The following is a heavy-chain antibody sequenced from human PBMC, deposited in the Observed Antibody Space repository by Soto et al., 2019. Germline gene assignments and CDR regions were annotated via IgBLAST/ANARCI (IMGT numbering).Heavy chain of an antibody. D-gene: IGHD3-3*01. CDR3: ARAGRYPTIFGVVRQVSPRFDP. V-gene: IGHV4-38-2*01. CDR2: IYHSGST. Sequence: PSETLSLTCAVSGYSISSAYYWGWIRQPPGKGLEWSGSIYHSGSTYYNPSLKSRVTISIDTSKNQFSLKLSSVTAADTAVYYCARAGRYPTIFGVVRQVSPRFDPWGQGTLVTVS. J-gene: IGHJ5*02. CDR1: GYSISSAYY.